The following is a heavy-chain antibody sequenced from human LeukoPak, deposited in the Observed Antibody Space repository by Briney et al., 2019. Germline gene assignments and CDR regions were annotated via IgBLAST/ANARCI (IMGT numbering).Heavy chain of an antibody. CDR1: GYTFTSYD. D-gene: IGHD5-18*01. Sequence: ASVKVSYKASGYTFTSYDINWVRQATGQGLVWMGWMNPNSGNTGYAQKFQGRVTMTRNTSISTAYMELSSLRSEDTAVYYCARIGTRYSYGYGRNWFDPWGQGTLVTVSS. V-gene: IGHV1-8*01. J-gene: IGHJ5*02. CDR2: MNPNSGNT. CDR3: ARIGTRYSYGYGRNWFDP.